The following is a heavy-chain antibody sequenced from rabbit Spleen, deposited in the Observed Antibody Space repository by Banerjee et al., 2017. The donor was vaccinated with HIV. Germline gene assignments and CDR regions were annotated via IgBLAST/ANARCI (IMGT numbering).Heavy chain of an antibody. CDR1: GFDFSSSQY. J-gene: IGHJ6*01. Sequence: QSLEESGGDLVKPGASLTLICKASGFDFSSSQYMCWVRQAPGKGLEWIGCIDVGSSGTTYYASWVNSRFTISKTSSTTVTLQMTSLTAADTATYFCARDTGTSFSTYGMDLWGPGTLVTVS. CDR3: ARDTGTSFSTYGMDL. D-gene: IGHD7-1*01. CDR2: IDVGSSGTT. V-gene: IGHV1S40*01.